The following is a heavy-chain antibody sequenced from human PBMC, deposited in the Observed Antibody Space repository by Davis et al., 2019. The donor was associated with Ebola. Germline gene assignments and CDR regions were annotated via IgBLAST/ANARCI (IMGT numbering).Heavy chain of an antibody. D-gene: IGHD3-3*01. CDR1: GYIFTSYF. Sequence: AASVKVSCKASGYIFTSYFMHWVRQAPGQGLEWMGGILPIFGTTSYAQRFQGRVTITADESTSTAYMELTSLRSEDTAVYYCARGYDFWSGAFDYWGQGTLVTVSS. CDR3: ARGYDFWSGAFDY. CDR2: ILPIFGTT. J-gene: IGHJ4*02. V-gene: IGHV1-69*13.